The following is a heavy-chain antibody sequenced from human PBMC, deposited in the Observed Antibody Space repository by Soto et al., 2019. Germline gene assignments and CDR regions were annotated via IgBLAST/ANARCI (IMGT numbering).Heavy chain of an antibody. V-gene: IGHV4-4*02. CDR1: GGSISSSNW. D-gene: IGHD1-26*01. Sequence: QVQLQESGPGLVKPSGTLSLTCAVSGGSISSSNWWSWVRQPPGKGLEWIGEIYHSGSTNYNPSLKSRVTISVDKSKNQFSLKLSSVNDADTAVYYCARDSLSGREKTYFDYWGQVTLVTVSS. CDR2: IYHSGST. CDR3: ARDSLSGREKTYFDY. J-gene: IGHJ4*02.